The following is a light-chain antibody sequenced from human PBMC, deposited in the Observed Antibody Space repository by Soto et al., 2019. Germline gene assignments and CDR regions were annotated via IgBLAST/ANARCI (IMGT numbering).Light chain of an antibody. V-gene: IGKV3-11*01. CDR3: QQRSNWLSIT. Sequence: EVVVTQSPATLSVSPGERATLSCMASQSVSSYLAWYQQKPGQAPRLLIYDASNRATGIPARFSGSGSGTDFTLTISSLEPEDFAVYYCQQRSNWLSITFGQGTRLEIK. CDR2: DAS. CDR1: QSVSSY. J-gene: IGKJ5*01.